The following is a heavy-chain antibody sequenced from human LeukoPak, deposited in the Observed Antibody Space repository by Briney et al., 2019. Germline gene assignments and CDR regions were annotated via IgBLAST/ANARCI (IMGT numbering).Heavy chain of an antibody. V-gene: IGHV3-48*01. CDR2: ISSSSSTI. CDR1: GFTFSSYE. Sequence: TGGSLRLSCAASGFTFSSYEMNWVRQAPGKGLEWVSYISSSSSTIYYADSVKGRFTISRDNAKNSLYLQMNSLRAEDTAVYYCARDLEGYCSSTSCHQFDYWGQGTLVTVSS. D-gene: IGHD2-2*01. J-gene: IGHJ4*02. CDR3: ARDLEGYCSSTSCHQFDY.